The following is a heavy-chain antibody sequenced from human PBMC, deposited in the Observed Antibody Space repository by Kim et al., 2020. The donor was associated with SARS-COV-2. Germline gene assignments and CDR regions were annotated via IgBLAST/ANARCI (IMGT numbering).Heavy chain of an antibody. D-gene: IGHD2-15*01. Sequence: GGSLRLSCAASGFTFDDYAMHWVRQAPGKGLEWVSGISWNSGSIGYADSVKGRFTISRDNAKNSLYLQMNSLRAEDTALYYCAKDHGCSGGSCYSGKIYYYYDYGMDVWGQGTTGTVSS. V-gene: IGHV3-9*01. J-gene: IGHJ6*02. CDR2: ISWNSGSI. CDR1: GFTFDDYA. CDR3: AKDHGCSGGSCYSGKIYYYYDYGMDV.